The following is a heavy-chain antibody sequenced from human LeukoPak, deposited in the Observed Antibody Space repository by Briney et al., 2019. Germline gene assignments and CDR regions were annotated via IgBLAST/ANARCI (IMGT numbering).Heavy chain of an antibody. CDR3: ARGSGILPPDMDV. D-gene: IGHD2-15*01. J-gene: IGHJ6*03. CDR1: GYTFTSYD. CDR2: INPNSGGT. Sequence: ASVKVSCKASGYTFTSYDINWVRQATGQGLEWMGWINPNSGGTTYAQKFQGRVTMTRDTSISTAYMELSGLRSDDTAVYYCARGSGILPPDMDVWGKGTTVTVSS. V-gene: IGHV1-2*02.